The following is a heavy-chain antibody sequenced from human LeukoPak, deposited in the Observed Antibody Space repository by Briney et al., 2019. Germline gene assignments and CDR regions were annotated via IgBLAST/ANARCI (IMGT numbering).Heavy chain of an antibody. Sequence: GASVKVSCKVSGYTLTELSMHWVRQAPGKGLEWMGGFDPEDGETIYAQKFQGRVTMTEHTSTDTAYMELSSLRSEDTAVYYCATGGSGWYNFDYWGQGTLVTVSS. V-gene: IGHV1-24*01. CDR2: FDPEDGET. CDR3: ATGGSGWYNFDY. D-gene: IGHD6-19*01. J-gene: IGHJ4*02. CDR1: GYTLTELS.